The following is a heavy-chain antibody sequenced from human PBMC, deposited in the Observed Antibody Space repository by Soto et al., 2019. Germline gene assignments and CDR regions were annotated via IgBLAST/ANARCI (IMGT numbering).Heavy chain of an antibody. CDR1: GFTFSSYA. Sequence: GGSLRLSCAASGFTFSSYAMSWVRQAPGKGLEWVSAISGSGGSTYYADSVKGRFTISRDNSKNTLYLQMNSLRAEDTAVYYCAKVRRDREPRTYYYGSGSYPVYWGQGTLVTVSS. J-gene: IGHJ4*02. D-gene: IGHD3-10*01. CDR2: ISGSGGST. V-gene: IGHV3-23*01. CDR3: AKVRRDREPRTYYYGSGSYPVY.